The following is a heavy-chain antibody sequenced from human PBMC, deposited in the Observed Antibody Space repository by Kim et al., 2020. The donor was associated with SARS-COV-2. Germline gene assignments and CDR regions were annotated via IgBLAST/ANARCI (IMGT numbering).Heavy chain of an antibody. Sequence: DSVEGRFTISRDNSKNTLYLQMNSLRAEDTAIYYCAKDIVVVPAATLDYWGQGTLVTVSS. V-gene: IGHV3-23*01. CDR3: AKDIVVVPAATLDY. J-gene: IGHJ4*02. D-gene: IGHD2-2*01.